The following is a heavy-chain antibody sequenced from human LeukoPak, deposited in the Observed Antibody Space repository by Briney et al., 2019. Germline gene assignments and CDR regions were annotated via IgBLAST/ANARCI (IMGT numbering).Heavy chain of an antibody. J-gene: IGHJ4*02. V-gene: IGHV1-46*03. CDR3: PRDRSQGVQWLPAFDY. CDR1: GYTFTGYC. CDR2: INHSGGST. D-gene: IGHD6-19*01. Sequence: ASVRVSCKASGYTFTGYCMHWVRQAPGQGLEWMGVINHSGGSTSYAQTFQGRVTITRDTSTSTVYMELSSLRSEDTAVYYCPRDRSQGVQWLPAFDYWGQGTLVTVSS.